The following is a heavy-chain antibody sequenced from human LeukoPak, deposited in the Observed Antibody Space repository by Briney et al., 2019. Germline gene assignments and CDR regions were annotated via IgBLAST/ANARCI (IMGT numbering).Heavy chain of an antibody. CDR3: ATVAVIRGVTYFDY. D-gene: IGHD3-10*01. J-gene: IGHJ4*02. Sequence: PSETLSLTCTASGGSISGYYWSWIRQPPGKGLEWIAYLFYSGSTDYNPSLESRVTISVDTSKNQFSLKLRSVTAADTAVYYCATVAVIRGVTYFDYWGQGTLVTVSS. V-gene: IGHV4-59*01. CDR1: GGSISGYY. CDR2: LFYSGST.